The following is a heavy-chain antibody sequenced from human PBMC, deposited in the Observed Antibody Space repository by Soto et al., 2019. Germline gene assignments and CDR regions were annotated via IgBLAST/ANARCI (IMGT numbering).Heavy chain of an antibody. V-gene: IGHV1-2*02. Sequence: GASVKVSCKASGYTFTGYYMHWVRQAPGQGLEWMGWTNPNSGGTNYAQKFQGRVTMTRDTSISTAYMELGRLRSDDTAVYYCARGGPTVVAPGGYWGQGTLVTVSS. D-gene: IGHD2-15*01. CDR3: ARGGPTVVAPGGY. CDR1: GYTFTGYY. CDR2: TNPNSGGT. J-gene: IGHJ4*02.